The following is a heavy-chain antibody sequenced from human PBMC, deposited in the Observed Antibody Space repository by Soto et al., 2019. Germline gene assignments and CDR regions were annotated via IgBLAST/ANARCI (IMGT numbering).Heavy chain of an antibody. CDR3: ARDSSYCSSTSCYNKH. Sequence: GGSLRLSCAASGFTFSSYAMSWVRQAPGKGLEWVANIKQDGSETYYVDSVKGRFTISRDNAKNSLYLQMNSLRAEDTAVYYCARDSSYCSSTSCYNKHWGQGTLVTVSS. CDR1: GFTFSSYA. J-gene: IGHJ4*02. CDR2: IKQDGSET. D-gene: IGHD2-2*02. V-gene: IGHV3-7*01.